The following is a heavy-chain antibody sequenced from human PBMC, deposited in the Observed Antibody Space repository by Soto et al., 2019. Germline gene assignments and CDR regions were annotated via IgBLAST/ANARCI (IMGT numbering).Heavy chain of an antibody. Sequence: GGSLEICCKGSGYSFTSYWISGVRQMPGKGLEWMGRIDPSDSYTNYSPSFQGHVTISADKSISTAYLQWSSLKASDTAMYYCASQTPPYYYDSSGYYYYYGMDVWGQGTTVTVSS. J-gene: IGHJ6*02. CDR2: IDPSDSYT. D-gene: IGHD3-22*01. V-gene: IGHV5-10-1*01. CDR1: GYSFTSYW. CDR3: ASQTPPYYYDSSGYYYYYGMDV.